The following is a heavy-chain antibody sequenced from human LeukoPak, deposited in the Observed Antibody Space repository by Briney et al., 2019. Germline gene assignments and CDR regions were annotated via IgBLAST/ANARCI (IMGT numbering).Heavy chain of an antibody. J-gene: IGHJ6*03. V-gene: IGHV4-30-2*01. CDR1: GGSISSGGYS. Sequence: PSETLSLTCAVSGGSISSGGYSWSWIRQPPGKGLEWIGYIFDSGSTYYSPSLKSQVTISIDTSKNQFSLTVRSVTAADTGVYYCARPMGYYYYHYIDVWGRGTTVTDSS. CDR3: ARPMGYYYYHYIDV. CDR2: IFDSGST. D-gene: IGHD3-10*01.